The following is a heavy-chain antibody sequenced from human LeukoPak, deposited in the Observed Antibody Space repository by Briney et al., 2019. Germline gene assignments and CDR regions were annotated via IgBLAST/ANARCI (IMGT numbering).Heavy chain of an antibody. J-gene: IGHJ5*02. D-gene: IGHD3-10*01. Sequence: ASVKVSCKASGYTFTSYDINWVRQATGQGLEWMGWMNPNSGNTGYAQKFQGRVTMTRNTSISTACMELSSLRSEDTAVYYCARGVRNYGSGSYYNVRPFDPWGQGTLVTVSS. V-gene: IGHV1-8*01. CDR2: MNPNSGNT. CDR3: ARGVRNYGSGSYYNVRPFDP. CDR1: GYTFTSYD.